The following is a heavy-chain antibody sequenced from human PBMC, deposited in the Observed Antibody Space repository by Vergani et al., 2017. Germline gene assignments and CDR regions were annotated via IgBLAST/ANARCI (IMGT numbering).Heavy chain of an antibody. CDR2: LSTTGGA. J-gene: IGHJ5*02. CDR1: GFSVTHYN. V-gene: IGHV4-59*02. CDR3: AGDTHSWQRADR. D-gene: IGHD6-13*01. Sequence: QAQLPESGPGLVKPSETLSLPCHVFGFSVTHYNCNWVRPAPGKGLELIGALSTTGGATHASHNLSLKSRVSISVDTSKSQFSLRLTSVTAADSAIYYCAGDTHSWQRADRWGQGLLVAVSS.